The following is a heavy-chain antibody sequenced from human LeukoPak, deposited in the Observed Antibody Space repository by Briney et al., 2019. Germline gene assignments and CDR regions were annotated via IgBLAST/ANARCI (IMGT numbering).Heavy chain of an antibody. D-gene: IGHD3-22*01. CDR3: ARVPPTYYYDSSGYYFDH. CDR2: IYYSGST. V-gene: IGHV4-59*01. J-gene: IGHJ4*02. Sequence: SETLSLTCTVSGGSISSYYWSWIRQPPGKGLEWIGYIYYSGSTNYNPSLKSRVTISVDTSKNQFSLKLSSVTAADTAVYYCARVPPTYYYDSSGYYFDHWGQGTLVTVSS. CDR1: GGSISSYY.